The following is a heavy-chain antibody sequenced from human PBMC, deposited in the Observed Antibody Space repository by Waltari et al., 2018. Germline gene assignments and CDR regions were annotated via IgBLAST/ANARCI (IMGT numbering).Heavy chain of an antibody. V-gene: IGHV1-69-2*01. D-gene: IGHD3-3*02. J-gene: IGHJ3*02. CDR3: ATGLGDSISASRPFEI. CDR1: GYTLSDYS. CDR2: VDPDDGQT. Sequence: EVRLLQSGAEVKKPGTTFKISCRLSGYTLSDYSIHWIQQAPGKGLQWMGLVDPDDGQTIYAEALQGRISMTAGSSRKTVYMELTSLTSDDSAVYYCATGLGDSISASRPFEIWGQGTVITVSS.